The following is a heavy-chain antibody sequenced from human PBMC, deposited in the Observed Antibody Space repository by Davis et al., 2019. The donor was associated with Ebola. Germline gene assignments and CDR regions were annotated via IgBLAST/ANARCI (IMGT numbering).Heavy chain of an antibody. CDR2: IYYSGST. CDR1: GGSISSSSYY. Sequence: MPSETLSLTCTVSGGSISSSSYYWGWIRQPPGKGLEWIGSIYYSGSTYYNPSLKSRVTISVDTSKNQFSLKLSSVTAADTAVYYCASSPYYYGSGPSWGKGTTVTVSS. J-gene: IGHJ6*04. D-gene: IGHD3-10*01. CDR3: ASSPYYYGSGPS. V-gene: IGHV4-39*01.